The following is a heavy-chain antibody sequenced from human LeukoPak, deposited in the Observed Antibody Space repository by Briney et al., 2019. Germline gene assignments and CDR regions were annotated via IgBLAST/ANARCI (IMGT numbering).Heavy chain of an antibody. D-gene: IGHD6-13*01. CDR2: IYYSGST. J-gene: IGHJ5*02. CDR1: GGSISSYY. V-gene: IGHV4-59*01. Sequence: SETLSLTCTVSGGSISSYYWSWIRQPPGKGLEWIGYIYYSGSTNYNPSLKSRVTISVDTSKNQFSLKLSSVTAADTAVYYCARAARIAAAGLWFDPWGQGTLVTVSS. CDR3: ARAARIAAAGLWFDP.